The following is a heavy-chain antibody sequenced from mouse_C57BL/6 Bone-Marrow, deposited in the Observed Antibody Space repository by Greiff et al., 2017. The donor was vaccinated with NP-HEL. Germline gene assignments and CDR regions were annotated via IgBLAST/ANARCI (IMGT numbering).Heavy chain of an antibody. V-gene: IGHV1-53*01. CDR1: GYTFTSYW. CDR3: ARAEGWLLRSFAY. CDR2: INPSNGGT. Sequence: QVQLQQPGTELVKPGASVKLSCKASGYTFTSYWMHWVKQSPGQGLEWIGNINPSNGGTNYNEKFKSKATLTVDKSSSTAYMQLSSLTSEDSAVYYCARAEGWLLRSFAYWGQGTLVTVSA. J-gene: IGHJ3*01. D-gene: IGHD2-3*01.